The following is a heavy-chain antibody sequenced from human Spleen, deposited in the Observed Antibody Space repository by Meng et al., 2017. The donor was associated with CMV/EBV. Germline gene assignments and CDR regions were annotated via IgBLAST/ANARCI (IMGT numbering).Heavy chain of an antibody. V-gene: IGHV3-23*01. CDR2: ISGSGGST. CDR3: ANPEIFHYYGMDV. CDR1: GFTFSSYA. Sequence: GGSLRLSCAASGFTFSSYAMSWVRQAPGKGLEWVSAISGSGGSTYYADSVKGRFTISRDNSKNTLYLQMNSLRAEDTAVYYCANPEIFHYYGMDVWGQGTTVTVSS. J-gene: IGHJ6*02. D-gene: IGHD2/OR15-2a*01.